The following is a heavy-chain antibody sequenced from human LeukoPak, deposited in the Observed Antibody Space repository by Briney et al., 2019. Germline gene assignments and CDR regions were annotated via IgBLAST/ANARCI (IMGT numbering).Heavy chain of an antibody. D-gene: IGHD1-26*01. J-gene: IGHJ2*01. CDR3: AKDRTVGASYWYFDL. V-gene: IGHV3-23*01. CDR2: ISSSGGST. CDR1: GFVFRSYA. Sequence: PGGSLRLSCAASGFVFRSYAMSWVRQAPGKGLEWVSGISSSGGSTYHADSVRGRFTISRDNSKNTQYLQMNSLRVEDTAVYYCAKDRTVGASYWYFDLWGRGTLVTVSS.